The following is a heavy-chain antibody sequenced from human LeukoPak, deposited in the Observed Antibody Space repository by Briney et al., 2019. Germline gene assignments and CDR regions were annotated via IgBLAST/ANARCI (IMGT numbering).Heavy chain of an antibody. D-gene: IGHD2-15*01. CDR1: GGSISSGSDY. Sequence: SQTLSLTCTVSGGSISSGSDYWGAIRQPGARGLEWIERIYTSGSTYYNPAGKSRITISVDTSKNQFSLKLSSVTAADTAVYYCARLVVVAATGYYYGMDVWGQGTTVTVSS. CDR2: IYTSGST. CDR3: ARLVVVAATGYYYGMDV. J-gene: IGHJ6*02. V-gene: IGHV4-61*02.